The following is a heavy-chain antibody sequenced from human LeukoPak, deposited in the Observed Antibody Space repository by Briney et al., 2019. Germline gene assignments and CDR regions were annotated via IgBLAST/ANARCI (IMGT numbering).Heavy chain of an antibody. CDR3: ARGTGTMVDY. D-gene: IGHD3-10*01. J-gene: IGHJ4*02. CDR1: GFPVSRNY. V-gene: IGHV3-66*01. CDR2: IYSGGST. Sequence: GGSLSLPCAASGFPVSRNYLSWVRQPPGRGLEWVSVIYSGGSTYYADSVKGRFTNSRDKSKSTLFSQMISLRAGDTCVYYCARGTGTMVDYWGQGTLVTVSS.